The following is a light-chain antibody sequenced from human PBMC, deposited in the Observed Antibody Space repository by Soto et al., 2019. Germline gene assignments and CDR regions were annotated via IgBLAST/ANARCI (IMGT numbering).Light chain of an antibody. CDR1: QSIGRW. J-gene: IGKJ1*01. CDR3: QQYESYRT. Sequence: DIQMTQSPPTLSAYVGDRVTITCRASQSIGRWLAWYQQKPGKAPKLLIYEASSLESGVSSRFRGSGSGTEFTLTITSLQPDDFATYYCQQYESYRTFGPGTKV. V-gene: IGKV1-5*03. CDR2: EAS.